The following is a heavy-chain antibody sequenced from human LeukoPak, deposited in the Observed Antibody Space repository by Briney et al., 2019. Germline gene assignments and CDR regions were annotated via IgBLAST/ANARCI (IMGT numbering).Heavy chain of an antibody. V-gene: IGHV3-64*02. D-gene: IGHD3-16*01. CDR1: GLSFSTSA. Sequence: GGSLRLSCAASGLSFSTSAMHWVRQAPGKGLEYVAAISSDGGSTYHADSVKGRFTISRDNSKNTLYLQMGSLRTEDMAMYYCARSSDTRFGELVLWGQGTLVAVSS. J-gene: IGHJ1*01. CDR3: ARSSDTRFGELVL. CDR2: ISSDGGST.